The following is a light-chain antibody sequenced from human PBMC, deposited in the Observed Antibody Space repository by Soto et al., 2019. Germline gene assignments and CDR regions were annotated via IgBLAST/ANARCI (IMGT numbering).Light chain of an antibody. J-gene: IGKJ4*01. V-gene: IGKV3-11*01. CDR1: QSVSSY. CDR2: DAS. CDR3: QQRSNWPLLT. Sequence: EIVLTQSPVTLSLSPGERATLSCRAAQSVSSYLAWYQQKRGQAPRLLIYDASNRATGTPARFSGSGSGTAFTLTISSLEPEDVAVYYCQQRSNWPLLTFGGGTKVEIK.